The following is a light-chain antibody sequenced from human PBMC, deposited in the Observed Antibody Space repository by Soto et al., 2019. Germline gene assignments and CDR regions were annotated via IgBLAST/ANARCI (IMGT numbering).Light chain of an antibody. CDR3: QQYNSYSWT. V-gene: IGKV1-5*01. J-gene: IGKJ1*01. Sequence: DIQMNQSPSTLSASVGDRLTITYRGSQGIRKDLGWYQQKPGKAPKLLIYDASSLESGVPSMFSGSGAGTEFTPTISSLKHDDFATDYCQQYNSYSWTFGQGTKVDIK. CDR1: QGIRKD. CDR2: DAS.